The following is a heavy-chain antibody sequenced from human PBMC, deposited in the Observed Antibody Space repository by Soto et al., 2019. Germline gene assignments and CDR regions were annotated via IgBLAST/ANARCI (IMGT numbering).Heavy chain of an antibody. V-gene: IGHV1-8*01. CDR3: ARNDYSNYVS. CDR2: ISAYSGNT. D-gene: IGHD4-4*01. J-gene: IGHJ5*02. Sequence: ASVKVSCKASGYTFTTYGISWVRQAPGQGLEWMGWISAYSGNTGYAQKFQGRVTMTRNTSISTAYMELSSLRSEDTAVYYCARNDYSNYVSWGQGTLVTVSS. CDR1: GYTFTTYG.